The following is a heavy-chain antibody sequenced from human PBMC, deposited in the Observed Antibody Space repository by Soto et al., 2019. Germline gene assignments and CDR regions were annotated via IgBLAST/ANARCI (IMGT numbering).Heavy chain of an antibody. D-gene: IGHD3-22*01. J-gene: IGHJ4*02. CDR1: DGSIRGYD. Sequence: LETQCLTCTVSDGSIRGYDGSWIRQHPGKGLEWIGYIYYSGSTNYNPSLKSRVTISVDTSKNQFSLKLSSVTAADTAVYYCASTYYYDSSGYYYFDYWGQGTLVTVSS. V-gene: IGHV4-59*08. CDR3: ASTYYYDSSGYYYFDY. CDR2: IYYSGST.